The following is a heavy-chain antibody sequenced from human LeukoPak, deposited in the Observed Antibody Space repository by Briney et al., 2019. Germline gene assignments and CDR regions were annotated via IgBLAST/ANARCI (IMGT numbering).Heavy chain of an antibody. D-gene: IGHD3-10*01. CDR1: GFSSRDHY. V-gene: IGHV3-11*01. CDR2: VSSTGTTI. J-gene: IGHJ3*01. CDR3: ARARFGEHHAAYL. Sequence: GGSLRLSCAASGFSSRDHYVRWIRQAPGKGLEWLASVSSTGTTISYADSVKGRFTISRDDAKNSLFLQMTSLRGEDAALYYCARARFGEHHAAYLWGQGTMDTLSS.